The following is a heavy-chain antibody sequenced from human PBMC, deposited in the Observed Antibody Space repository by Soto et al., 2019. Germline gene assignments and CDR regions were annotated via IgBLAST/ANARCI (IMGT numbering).Heavy chain of an antibody. Sequence: SETLSLTCTVSGGSISSGDYYWSWIRQPPGKGLEWIGYIYYSGSTYYNPSLESRVTISVDTSKNQFSLKLSSVTAADTAVYYCARVRATVVTPGSSAFDIWGQGTMVTVSS. D-gene: IGHD3-10*01. CDR3: ARVRATVVTPGSSAFDI. CDR1: GGSISSGDYY. V-gene: IGHV4-30-4*01. J-gene: IGHJ3*02. CDR2: IYYSGST.